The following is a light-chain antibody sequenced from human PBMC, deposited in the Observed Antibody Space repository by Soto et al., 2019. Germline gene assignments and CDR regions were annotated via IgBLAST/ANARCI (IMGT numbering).Light chain of an antibody. CDR3: HQYTNWPYT. CDR2: GAS. CDR1: QSVGSN. Sequence: EIVMTQSPATLSVSPGERASLSCRASQSVGSNLAWYQQTAGQAPRLLIYGASTRATGIPARFSGSGSGTEFTLPISRRESEDFAGYSCHQYTNWPYTCGQGTKLEIK. J-gene: IGKJ2*01. V-gene: IGKV3-15*01.